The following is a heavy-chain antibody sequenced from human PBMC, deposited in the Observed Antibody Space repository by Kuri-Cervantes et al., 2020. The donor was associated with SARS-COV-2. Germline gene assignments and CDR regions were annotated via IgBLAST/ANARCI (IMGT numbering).Heavy chain of an antibody. V-gene: IGHV4-34*01. CDR1: GGSFSGYY. Sequence: ESLKISCAVYGGSFSGYYWSWIRQPPGKGLEWIGEINHSGSTNYNPSLKSRVTISVDTSKNQFSLKLSSVTAADTAVYYCARDGGGHYYDSSGYYHYYYYGMDVCGQGITVTVSS. D-gene: IGHD3-22*01. CDR3: ARDGGGHYYDSSGYYHYYYYGMDV. CDR2: INHSGST. J-gene: IGHJ6*02.